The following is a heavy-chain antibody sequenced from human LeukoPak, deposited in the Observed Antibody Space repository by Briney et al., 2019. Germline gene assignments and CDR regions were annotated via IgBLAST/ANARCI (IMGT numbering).Heavy chain of an antibody. J-gene: IGHJ4*02. CDR2: ISSRGTAM. V-gene: IGHV3-11*01. D-gene: IGHD5-12*01. CDR3: ARSELVGYSGYDLDY. Sequence: GGSLRLSCVVSGFSFSDYCMSWVRQAPGKGLEWISYISSRGTAMYYADSVKGRFSISRDNAKNSLYLHMNSLRAEDTAVYYCARSELVGYSGYDLDYWGQGTLVTVSS. CDR1: GFSFSDYC.